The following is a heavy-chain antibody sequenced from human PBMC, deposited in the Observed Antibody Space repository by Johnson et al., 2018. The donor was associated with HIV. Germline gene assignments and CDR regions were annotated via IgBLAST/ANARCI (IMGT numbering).Heavy chain of an antibody. V-gene: IGHV3-73*01. CDR3: TTGISWFGAITFDI. J-gene: IGHJ3*02. Sequence: VQLVESGGGLVKPGGSLKLSCAASGFIFSGSAMHWVRQASGKGLEWVGRLRSNANTYATAYAASVKGRFTISRDDSKNTAYLQMNSRKTEDTAVYYCTTGISWFGAITFDIWGQGTMVTVSS. CDR1: GFIFSGSA. CDR2: LRSNANTYAT. D-gene: IGHD3-10*01.